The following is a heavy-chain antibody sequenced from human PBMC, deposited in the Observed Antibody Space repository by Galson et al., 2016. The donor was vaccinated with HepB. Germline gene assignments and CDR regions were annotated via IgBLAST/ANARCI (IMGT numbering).Heavy chain of an antibody. J-gene: IGHJ4*02. CDR1: GFSFRSYA. CDR3: ARVATVGSTWSLFGY. D-gene: IGHD5-24*01. Sequence: SLRLSCAASGFSFRSYAMHWVRQAPGKGLEWVAIISNDGSNKQYADYVKGRFSISRDDSKNTLYLQMNSLTTEDTAVYFCARVATVGSTWSLFGYWGQGTLVTVSS. V-gene: IGHV3-30*04. CDR2: ISNDGSNK.